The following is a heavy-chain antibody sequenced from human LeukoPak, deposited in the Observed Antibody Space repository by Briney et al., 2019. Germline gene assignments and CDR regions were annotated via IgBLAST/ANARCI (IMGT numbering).Heavy chain of an antibody. CDR3: ARSYAHDY. D-gene: IGHD2-2*01. V-gene: IGHV4-34*01. Sequence: KPSETLSLTCAVYGGSFSGDYWSWIRQPPGKGLEWIGEINHSGGTNYNPSLKSRVTISVDTSKNQFSLKLSSVTAADTAVYYCARSYAHDYWGQGTLVTVSS. J-gene: IGHJ4*02. CDR1: GGSFSGDY. CDR2: INHSGGT.